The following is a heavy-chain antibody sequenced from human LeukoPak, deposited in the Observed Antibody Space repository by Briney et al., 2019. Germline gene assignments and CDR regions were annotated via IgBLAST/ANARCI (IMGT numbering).Heavy chain of an antibody. CDR1: GFAFSSYW. CDR2: IKQDGSDK. CDR3: ANYYNSGPQGDY. Sequence: GGSLRLSCAASGFAFSSYWMSWVRQAPGKGLEWVANIKQDGSDKHYVDSVKGRFTISRDNAKNSLYLQMNSLRAEDTAMYYCANYYNSGPQGDYWGQGTLVTVSS. D-gene: IGHD3-10*01. V-gene: IGHV3-7*01. J-gene: IGHJ4*02.